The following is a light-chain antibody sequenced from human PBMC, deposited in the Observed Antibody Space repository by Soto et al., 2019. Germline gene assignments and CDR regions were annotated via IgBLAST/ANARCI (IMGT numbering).Light chain of an antibody. Sequence: ELVLTQSPATLSLSPGERATLSCRASQSVSSYLAWYQQKPGQAPRLLIYDASSRATGIPARFSGSGSGTDFTLTISSLEPEDFAVYYCQQRSNWPPVFTFGPGTKVDIK. CDR2: DAS. V-gene: IGKV3-11*01. CDR3: QQRSNWPPVFT. J-gene: IGKJ3*01. CDR1: QSVSSY.